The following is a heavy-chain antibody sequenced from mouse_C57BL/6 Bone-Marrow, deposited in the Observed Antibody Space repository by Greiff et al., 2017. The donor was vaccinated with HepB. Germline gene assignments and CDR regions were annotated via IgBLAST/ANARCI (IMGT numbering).Heavy chain of an antibody. D-gene: IGHD1-1*01. J-gene: IGHJ1*03. CDR3: ARGFITPPFDV. CDR2: IYPGDGDT. Sequence: QVQLQQSGPELVKPGASVKISCKASGYAFSSSWMNWVKQRPGKGLEWIGRIYPGDGDTNYNGKFKGKATLTADKSSSTAYMQLSSLTSEDSAVYFCARGFITPPFDVWGTGTTVTVSS. V-gene: IGHV1-82*01. CDR1: GYAFSSSW.